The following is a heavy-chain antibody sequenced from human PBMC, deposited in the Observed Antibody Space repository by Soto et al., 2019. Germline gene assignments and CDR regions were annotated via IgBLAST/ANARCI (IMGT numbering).Heavy chain of an antibody. D-gene: IGHD3-3*01. Sequence: ASVKVSCKASGGTFSSYAISWVRQAPGQRHKKKRGIIPIFGTANYAQKFQGRVTITADESTSTAYMELSSLRSEDTAVYYCARGSTITIFGVVITTAPYYYYYGMDVWGQGTTVTVSS. J-gene: IGHJ6*02. CDR3: ARGSTITIFGVVITTAPYYYYYGMDV. CDR2: IIPIFGTA. V-gene: IGHV1-69*13. CDR1: GGTFSSYA.